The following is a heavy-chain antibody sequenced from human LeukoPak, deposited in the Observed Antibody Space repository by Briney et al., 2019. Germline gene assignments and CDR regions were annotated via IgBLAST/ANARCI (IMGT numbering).Heavy chain of an antibody. D-gene: IGHD6-19*01. CDR3: ARGGLAVAGKTLFHFDK. V-gene: IGHV1-2*02. J-gene: IGHJ4*02. CDR2: INPNGGAP. Sequence: ASVKVSCKPSGYTFTGYYIHWVRQAPGQGLEYMGWINPNGGAPNYAQRFKGRVTLTKDTSINTVYLEMTGLTSDDTAVFYCARGGLAVAGKTLFHFDKWGQGTLVTVAS. CDR1: GYTFTGYY.